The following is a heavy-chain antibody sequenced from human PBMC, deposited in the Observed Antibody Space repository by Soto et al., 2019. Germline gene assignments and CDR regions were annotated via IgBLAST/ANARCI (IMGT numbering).Heavy chain of an antibody. Sequence: PSETLSLTCTVSGGSIRTYYWSWIRQPPGKGLEWIGYIYYTGGSPNYNPSLKSRVAISVDRSKNQFSLKLTSVTAADTAVYYCARAFKRRFLEWLLGGWFDPWGQGTLVTVSS. J-gene: IGHJ5*02. D-gene: IGHD3-3*01. CDR1: GGSIRTYY. V-gene: IGHV4-59*08. CDR3: ARAFKRRFLEWLLGGWFDP. CDR2: IYYTGGSP.